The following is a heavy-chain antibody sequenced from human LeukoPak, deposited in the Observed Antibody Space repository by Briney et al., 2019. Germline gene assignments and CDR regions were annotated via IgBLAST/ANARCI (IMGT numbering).Heavy chain of an antibody. Sequence: GGSLRLSCAASGFTFSSYGMHWVRQAPGKGLEWVAFIRYDGSNKYYADSVKGRFTISRDNSKNTLYLQMNSLRAEDTAVYYCARDHGYCSGGSCYYYYYGMDVWGQGTTVTVSS. D-gene: IGHD2-15*01. J-gene: IGHJ6*02. V-gene: IGHV3-30*02. CDR3: ARDHGYCSGGSCYYYYYGMDV. CDR1: GFTFSSYG. CDR2: IRYDGSNK.